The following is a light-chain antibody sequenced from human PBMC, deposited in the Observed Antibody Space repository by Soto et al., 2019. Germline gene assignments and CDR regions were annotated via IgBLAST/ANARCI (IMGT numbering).Light chain of an antibody. Sequence: QSALTQPRSVSGSPGQSVTISCTGTSSDVGGYNYVSWYQQHPGKAPKLMIYDVSKRPSGVPDRFSGSKSGNTASLTISGLQADDEADYYCCSYAGSDTLYVVFGGGTKVTVL. CDR3: CSYAGSDTLYVV. CDR1: SSDVGGYNY. J-gene: IGLJ2*01. CDR2: DVS. V-gene: IGLV2-11*01.